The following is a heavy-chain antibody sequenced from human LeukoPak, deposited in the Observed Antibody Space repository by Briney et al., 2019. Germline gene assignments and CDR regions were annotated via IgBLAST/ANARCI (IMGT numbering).Heavy chain of an antibody. CDR1: GFTFSSYA. CDR3: GKDSRTGRPRAFDS. Sequence: GVSLRLSCAASGFTFSSYAMTWVRQAPGKGLEWASSISDSGSTTYYVDSVKGRFTIFRDSSKTTLYLQMDSLRVEDTGIYYCGKDSRTGRPRAFDSWGQGTLVTVSS. D-gene: IGHD2-8*02. V-gene: IGHV3-23*01. CDR2: ISDSGSTT. J-gene: IGHJ4*02.